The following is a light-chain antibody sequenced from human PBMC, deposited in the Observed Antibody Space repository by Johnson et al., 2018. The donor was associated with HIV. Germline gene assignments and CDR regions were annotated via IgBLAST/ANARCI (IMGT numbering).Light chain of an antibody. V-gene: IGLV1-51*01. Sequence: QSVLTQPPSVSAAPGQKVTISCSGSSSNIGNNYVSWYQHLPGRAPKLLIYDNNKRPSGIPDRFSGSKSGTSATLGITGLQTGDEADYYCGTGDRSLSAGGVFGTGTKVTGL. CDR1: SSNIGNNY. CDR3: GTGDRSLSAGGV. CDR2: DNN. J-gene: IGLJ1*01.